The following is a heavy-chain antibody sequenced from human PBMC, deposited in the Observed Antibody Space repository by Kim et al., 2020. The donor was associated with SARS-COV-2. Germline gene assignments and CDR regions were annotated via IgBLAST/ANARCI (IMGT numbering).Heavy chain of an antibody. J-gene: IGHJ4*02. D-gene: IGHD2-2*01. V-gene: IGHV4-39*01. CDR3: ARRRRSTSLTY. Sequence: YYNPSLKSRVTISVDTSKNQFSLKLSSVTAADTAVYYCARRRRSTSLTYWGQGTLVTVSS.